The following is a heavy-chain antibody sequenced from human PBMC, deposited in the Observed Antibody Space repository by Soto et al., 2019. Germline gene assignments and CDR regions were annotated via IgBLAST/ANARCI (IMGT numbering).Heavy chain of an antibody. CDR2: ISTNSGDT. V-gene: IGHV1-2*02. Sequence: QVQLVQSGTEVKRPGDSVKVSCKASGYTFTGYYVHWVRQAPGQGLEWMGWISTNSGDTHLAQRFQGLGTMNRDTSIATGNMEMRGLTSDDKADYYNEKGGAIVAPDTSVYHYNRMDVWGQGNTVTVSS. CDR1: GYTFTGYY. CDR3: EKGGAIVAPDTSVYHYNRMDV. D-gene: IGHD5-12*01. J-gene: IGHJ6*02.